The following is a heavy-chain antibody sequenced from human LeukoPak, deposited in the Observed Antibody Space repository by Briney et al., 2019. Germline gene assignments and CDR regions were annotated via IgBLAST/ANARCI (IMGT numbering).Heavy chain of an antibody. V-gene: IGHV4-31*03. CDR3: ATPYCGTISCLDVFDI. J-gene: IGHJ3*02. CDR1: GVSISSDKYY. Sequence: PSQTPSLTCSVSGVSISSDKYYWAWFRQRPGKGLEWIGYMYYSGTTSYNPSLKSRVSISVDTSRSQFSLKLSSVTAADTAVYYCATPYCGTISCLDVFDIWGQGTMVTVSS. CDR2: MYYSGTT. D-gene: IGHD2-21*01.